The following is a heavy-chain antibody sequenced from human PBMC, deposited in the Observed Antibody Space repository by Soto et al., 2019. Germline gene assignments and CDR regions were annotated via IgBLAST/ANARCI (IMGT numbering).Heavy chain of an antibody. J-gene: IGHJ4*02. CDR2: VSYDGSNK. V-gene: IGHV3-30*18. Sequence: PGGSLRLSCAASGFIFSSYGMHWVRQAPGKGLEWVAVVSYDGSNKYYADSVKGRFTVSRDNSKNTLYLQMSSLRTEDPAVYYCAKSKGPFSVAGTEAYLDYWRQGTVVTVSS. CDR3: AKSKGPFSVAGTEAYLDY. CDR1: GFIFSSYG. D-gene: IGHD6-19*01.